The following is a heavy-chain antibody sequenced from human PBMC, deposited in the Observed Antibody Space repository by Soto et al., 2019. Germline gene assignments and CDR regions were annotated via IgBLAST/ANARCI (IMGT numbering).Heavy chain of an antibody. CDR2: ISSSSYT. V-gene: IGHV3-11*06. CDR1: GFTFSDYY. CDR3: ARSRIAAANPDFDY. D-gene: IGHD6-13*01. Sequence: QVQLVESGGGLVKPGGSLRLSCAASGFTFSDYYMSWIRQAPGKGLEWVSYISSSSYTNYADSVKGRFTISTDNAKNALYLQMNSLRAEDTAVYYCARSRIAAANPDFDYWGQGTLVTVSS. J-gene: IGHJ4*02.